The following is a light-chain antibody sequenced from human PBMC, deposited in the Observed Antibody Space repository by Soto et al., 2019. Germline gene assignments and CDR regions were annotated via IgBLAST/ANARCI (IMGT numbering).Light chain of an antibody. V-gene: IGLV1-40*01. CDR3: QSYDSSLSGWL. CDR1: SSNIGAGYD. Sequence: QPVLTQPTSVSGAPGQRVTISCTGSSSNIGAGYDVHWYQQLPGTAPKLLVHGNTDRPSGVPDRFSGSKSGTSASLAITGLQAEDEADYYCQSYDSSLSGWLFGGGTKLTVL. CDR2: GNT. J-gene: IGLJ2*01.